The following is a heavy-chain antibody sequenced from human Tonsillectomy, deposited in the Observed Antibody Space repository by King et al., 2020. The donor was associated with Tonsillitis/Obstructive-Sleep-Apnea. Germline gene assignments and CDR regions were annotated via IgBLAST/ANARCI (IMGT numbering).Heavy chain of an antibody. CDR3: ASFVRTHYYYYYMDV. CDR1: GGTFSNYV. Sequence: QLVQSGAEVKKPGSSVKVSCKVSGGTFSNYVIHWVRQAPGQGLERMGEIIPVFGTTYYAQKFQGRVSITADESTSTVYMELSSLRSEDTAVYYCASFVRTHYYYYYMDVWGKGTTVTVSS. CDR2: IIPVFGTT. J-gene: IGHJ6*03. V-gene: IGHV1-69*01. D-gene: IGHD1-14*01.